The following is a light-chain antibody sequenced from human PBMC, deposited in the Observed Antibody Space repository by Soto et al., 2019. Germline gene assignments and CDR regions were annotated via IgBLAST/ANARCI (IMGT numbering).Light chain of an antibody. CDR3: SSYTISSTYV. CDR1: SSDVGGYNY. CDR2: EVS. V-gene: IGLV2-14*01. Sequence: QSALTQPASVSGSPGQSIAISCTGTSSDVGGYNYVSWYQQHPGKAPKLLINEVSNRPSGVSSRFSGSKSGNTASLTISGLQAEDEADYYCSSYTISSTYVFGTGTKLTVL. J-gene: IGLJ1*01.